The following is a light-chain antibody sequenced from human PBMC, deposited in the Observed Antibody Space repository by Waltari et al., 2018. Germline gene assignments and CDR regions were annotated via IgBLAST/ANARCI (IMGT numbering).Light chain of an antibody. CDR1: SGHNSYA. Sequence: QLVLTQSPSASASLGASVKLTCTLSSGHNSYAIAWHQQQPEKGSRYLMKLNSDGSHSKGDGSPDRFSGSSSGAERYLTVSSLQSEDEADYYCQTWDSGTVVFGGGTKLTVL. V-gene: IGLV4-69*01. CDR2: LNSDGSH. J-gene: IGLJ2*01. CDR3: QTWDSGTVV.